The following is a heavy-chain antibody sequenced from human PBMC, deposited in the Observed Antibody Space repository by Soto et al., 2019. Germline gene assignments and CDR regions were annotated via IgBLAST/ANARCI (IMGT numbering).Heavy chain of an antibody. CDR2: INAGNGNT. CDR1: GYTFTSYA. Sequence: GASVKVSCKASGYTFTSYAMHWVRQAPGQRLEWMGWINAGNGNTKYSQKFQGRVTITRDTSASTAYMELSSLRSEDTAVYYCARDRWYSSGWTDMDVWGPGPTVTVSS. J-gene: IGHJ6*02. V-gene: IGHV1-3*01. CDR3: ARDRWYSSGWTDMDV. D-gene: IGHD6-19*01.